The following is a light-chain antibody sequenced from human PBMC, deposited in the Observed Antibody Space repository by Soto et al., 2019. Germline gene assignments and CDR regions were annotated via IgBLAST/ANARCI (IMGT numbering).Light chain of an antibody. CDR2: DDS. J-gene: IGLJ2*01. Sequence: SYELTPPPSVSVAPGQTARITCGGSNIGSKSVHWYQQKAGQAPVLVVYDDSDRPSGIPERFSGSNSGNTATLTISRVEAGHEADYYCQVWDSSSDPHAVFGGGTKVTVL. V-gene: IGLV3-21*02. CDR3: QVWDSSSDPHAV. CDR1: NIGSKS.